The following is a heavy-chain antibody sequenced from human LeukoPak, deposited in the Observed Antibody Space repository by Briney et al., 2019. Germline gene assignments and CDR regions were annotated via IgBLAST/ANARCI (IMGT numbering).Heavy chain of an antibody. CDR2: IKQDGSEK. V-gene: IGHV3-7*01. CDR3: ARSSSGWRNYYFDY. D-gene: IGHD6-19*01. CDR1: GFTFSSYW. Sequence: PGGSLRLSCAASGFTFSSYWMSWVRQAPGKGPEWVANIKQDGSEKYYVDSVKGRFTISRDNAKNSLYLQMNSLRAEDTAVYYCARSSSGWRNYYFDYWGQGTLVTVSS. J-gene: IGHJ4*02.